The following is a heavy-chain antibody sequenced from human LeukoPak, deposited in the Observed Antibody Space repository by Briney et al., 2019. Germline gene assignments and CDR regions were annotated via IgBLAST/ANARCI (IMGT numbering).Heavy chain of an antibody. Sequence: GGSLRLSCEVSGFTFSSYEVNWVRQAPGKGLEWVSYISSSGSTIYYADSVKGRFTISRDNAKNSLYLQMNSLRAEDTAVYYCAREGAGNGFDIWGQGTMVTVSS. CDR2: ISSSGSTI. J-gene: IGHJ3*02. CDR3: AREGAGNGFDI. CDR1: GFTFSSYE. D-gene: IGHD1-26*01. V-gene: IGHV3-48*03.